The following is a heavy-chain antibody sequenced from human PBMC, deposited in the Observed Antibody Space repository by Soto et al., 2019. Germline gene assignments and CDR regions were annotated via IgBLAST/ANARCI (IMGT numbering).Heavy chain of an antibody. V-gene: IGHV4-59*01. J-gene: IGHJ3*02. CDR2: IYYSGST. CDR3: ARTYYDFWSGYIDAFDI. Sequence: SETLSLTCTVSGGSISNYYWTWIRQPPGKGLEWIGYIYYSGSTNYNPSLKSRVTISVDTSKNQFSLKLSSVTAADTAVYYCARTYYDFWSGYIDAFDIWGQGTMVTVSS. D-gene: IGHD3-3*01. CDR1: GGSISNYY.